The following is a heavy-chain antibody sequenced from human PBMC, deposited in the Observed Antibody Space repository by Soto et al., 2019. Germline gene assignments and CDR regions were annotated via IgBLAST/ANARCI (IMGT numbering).Heavy chain of an antibody. CDR2: IYYSGST. CDR3: ARGPTLGGYYDILTGPYYFDY. Sequence: SETLSLTCTVSGGSISSYYWSWIRQPPGKGLEWIGYIYYSGSTNYNPSLKSRVTISVDTSKNQFSLKLSSVTAADTAVYYCARGPTLGGYYDILTGPYYFDYWGQGTLVTVSS. D-gene: IGHD3-9*01. CDR1: GGSISSYY. J-gene: IGHJ4*02. V-gene: IGHV4-59*01.